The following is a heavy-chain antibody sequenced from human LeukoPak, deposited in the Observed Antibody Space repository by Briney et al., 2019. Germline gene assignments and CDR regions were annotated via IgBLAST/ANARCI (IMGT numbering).Heavy chain of an antibody. J-gene: IGHJ6*03. V-gene: IGHV3-30*01. D-gene: IGHD3-10*01. CDR1: GFTFSSSA. CDR3: ATDGSGRSSYFYYYMDV. CDR2: ISYDGRNK. Sequence: GSLRLSCAASGFTFSSSALHWVRQAPGKGLEWVAIISYDGRNKYYADSVKGRSTSSRDNSKNTLYLQMNSLRPEDTAVYYCATDGSGRSSYFYYYMDVWGKGTTVTVSS.